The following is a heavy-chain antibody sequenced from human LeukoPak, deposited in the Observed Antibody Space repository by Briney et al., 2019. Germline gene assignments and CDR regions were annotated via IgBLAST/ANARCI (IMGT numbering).Heavy chain of an antibody. V-gene: IGHV4-34*01. Sequence: PSETLSLTCAVYGGPFSGYYWSWIRQPPGKGLEWIGEIDINGNTKSNPSLKSRVTISVDTSKNQFYLKLNSVTAADTAVYYCARAVGSFDWLPLFDYWGQGTLVTVSS. CDR1: GGPFSGYY. CDR2: IDINGNT. D-gene: IGHD3-9*01. CDR3: ARAVGSFDWLPLFDY. J-gene: IGHJ4*02.